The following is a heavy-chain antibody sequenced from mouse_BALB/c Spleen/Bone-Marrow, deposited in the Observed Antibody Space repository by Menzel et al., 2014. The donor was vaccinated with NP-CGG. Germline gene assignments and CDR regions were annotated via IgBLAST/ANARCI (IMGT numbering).Heavy chain of an antibody. CDR2: IISGSNTI. Sequence: EVKLMESGGGLVQPGGSRKLSCAASGFTFSSFEMHWVRRAPEKGLEWVAYIISGSNTIYYADTVKGRFTISRDNPKNTLFLQMTSLRSEDTAMYYCARSRYDVGWFAYWGQGTLVTVSA. D-gene: IGHD2-14*01. CDR3: ARSRYDVGWFAY. J-gene: IGHJ3*01. V-gene: IGHV5-17*02. CDR1: GFTFSSFE.